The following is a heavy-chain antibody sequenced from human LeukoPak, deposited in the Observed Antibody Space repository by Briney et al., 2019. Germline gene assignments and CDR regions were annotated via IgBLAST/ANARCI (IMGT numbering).Heavy chain of an antibody. CDR1: GFTFSSYG. CDR3: AKTTYYDSSGYYFDY. V-gene: IGHV3-9*01. J-gene: IGHJ4*02. D-gene: IGHD3-22*01. CDR2: ISWNSGSI. Sequence: GGSLRLSCAASGFTFSSYGMHWVRQAPGKGLEWVSGISWNSGSIGYADSVKGRFTISRDNAKNSLYLQMNSLRAEDTALYYCAKTTYYDSSGYYFDYWGQGTLVTVSS.